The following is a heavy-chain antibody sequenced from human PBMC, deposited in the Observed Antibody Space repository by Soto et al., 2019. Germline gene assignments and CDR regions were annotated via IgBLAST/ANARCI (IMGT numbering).Heavy chain of an antibody. J-gene: IGHJ6*02. D-gene: IGHD3-10*01. Sequence: GGSLRLSCAASGFTFSSYWMHWVRQAPGKGLVWVSRINSDGSSTSYADSVKGRFTISRDKAKNTLYLQMNSLRAEDTAVYYCARNPKNHRAYGSGSPFKGYYYYGMDVWGQGTTVTVSS. V-gene: IGHV3-74*01. CDR1: GFTFSSYW. CDR3: ARNPKNHRAYGSGSPFKGYYYYGMDV. CDR2: INSDGSST.